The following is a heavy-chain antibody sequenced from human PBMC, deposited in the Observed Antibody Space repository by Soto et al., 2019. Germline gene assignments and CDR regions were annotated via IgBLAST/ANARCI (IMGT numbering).Heavy chain of an antibody. D-gene: IGHD6-19*01. CDR1: GGSFSGYY. CDR2: INHSGST. V-gene: IGHV4-34*01. J-gene: IGHJ6*02. Sequence: QVQLQQWGAGLLKPSETLSLTCAVYGGSFSGYYWSWIRQPPGKGLEWIGEINHSGSTNYNPSLKSRVTISVDTSKNQFSLKQSSVTAADTAVYYCARRRGWFDIGYYYGMDVWGQGTTVTVSS. CDR3: ARRRGWFDIGYYYGMDV.